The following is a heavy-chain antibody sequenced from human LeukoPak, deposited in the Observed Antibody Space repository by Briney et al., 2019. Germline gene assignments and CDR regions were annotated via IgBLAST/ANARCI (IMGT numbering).Heavy chain of an antibody. CDR1: GYTFTSYG. V-gene: IGHV1-18*01. CDR2: ISAYNGNT. D-gene: IGHD1-14*01. J-gene: IGHJ6*03. Sequence: ASVKVSFKASGYTFTSYGISWVRQAPGQGREWMGWISAYNGNTNYAQKLHGRGTITTDTATSTAYMELRSLRSEDTAVYYCARGPKRLTNRAFKDYYYYYMDVWGKGTPVTISS. CDR3: ARGPKRLTNRAFKDYYYYYMDV.